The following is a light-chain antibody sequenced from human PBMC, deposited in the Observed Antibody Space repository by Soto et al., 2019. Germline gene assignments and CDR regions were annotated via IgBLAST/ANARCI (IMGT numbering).Light chain of an antibody. CDR3: QQYDNLPPRV. V-gene: IGKV1-33*01. CDR1: QDISNY. CDR2: DAS. J-gene: IGKJ3*01. Sequence: DIPMTQSPSSLSASVGDRVTITCQASQDISNYLNWYQQKPGKAPKLLIYDASNLETGVPSRFIGSGSGTDFTFTISSLQPEDIATYYCQQYDNLPPRVFGPGTKVDIK.